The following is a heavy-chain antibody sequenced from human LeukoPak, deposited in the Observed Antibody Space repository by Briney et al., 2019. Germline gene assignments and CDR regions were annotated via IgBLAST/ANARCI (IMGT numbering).Heavy chain of an antibody. D-gene: IGHD6-19*01. V-gene: IGHV4-59*08. CDR1: GGSISSYY. CDR3: ARLWAPSGSGTYYGMDV. CDR2: IYYSGST. J-gene: IGHJ6*02. Sequence: NPSETLSLTCTVSGGSISSYYWSWIRQPPGKGLEWIGYIYYSGSTNYNPSLKSRVTISVDTSKNQFSLKLSSVTAADTAVYYCARLWAPSGSGTYYGMDVWGQGTTVTVSS.